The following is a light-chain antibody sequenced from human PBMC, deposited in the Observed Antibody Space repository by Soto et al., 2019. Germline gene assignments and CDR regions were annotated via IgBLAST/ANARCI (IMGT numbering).Light chain of an antibody. CDR2: ATS. Sequence: EDVLTQSPATLSLSPGERATLSCRASQSVSSYLAWYQQRPGQPPRLLIYATSNRATGIPARFSGSGSGTEFTLTINSLEPEDFAVYYCQQHGTSPLTFGGGTKVEMK. CDR1: QSVSSY. CDR3: QQHGTSPLT. J-gene: IGKJ4*01. V-gene: IGKV3-11*01.